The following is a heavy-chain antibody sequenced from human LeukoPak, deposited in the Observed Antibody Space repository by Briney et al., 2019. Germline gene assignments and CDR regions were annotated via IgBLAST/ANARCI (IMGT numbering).Heavy chain of an antibody. J-gene: IGHJ4*02. CDR1: GGSINSYY. D-gene: IGHD5-12*01. V-gene: IGHV4-59*01. Sequence: SSETLSLTCTVSGGSINSYYWSWIRQPPGKGLEWIGYIYYSGSTNYNPSLKSRVTISVDTSKNQFSLKLSSVTAADTAVYYCARIMATPLGYFDYWGQGTLVTVSS. CDR2: IYYSGST. CDR3: ARIMATPLGYFDY.